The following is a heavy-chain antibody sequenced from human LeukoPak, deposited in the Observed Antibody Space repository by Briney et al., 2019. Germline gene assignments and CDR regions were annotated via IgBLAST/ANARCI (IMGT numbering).Heavy chain of an antibody. J-gene: IGHJ4*02. Sequence: GGSLRLSCAPSGFTFSSYAMHWVRQAPGKGLEWVAVISYDGSNKYYADSVKGRFTISRDNSKNTLYLQMNSLRAEDTAVYYCARDYGSGWYGEVDYWGQGTLVTVSS. CDR2: ISYDGSNK. V-gene: IGHV3-30-3*01. D-gene: IGHD6-19*01. CDR1: GFTFSSYA. CDR3: ARDYGSGWYGEVDY.